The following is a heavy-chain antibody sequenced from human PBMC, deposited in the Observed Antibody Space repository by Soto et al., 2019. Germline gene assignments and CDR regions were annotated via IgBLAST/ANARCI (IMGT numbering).Heavy chain of an antibody. V-gene: IGHV3-21*01. CDR3: ARDLVIGWFAP. D-gene: IGHD3-22*01. CDR1: GFTFSSYS. Sequence: EVQLVESGGGLVKPGGSLRLSCAASGFTFSSYSMNWVRQAPGKGLEWVSSITSSSSYIYYADSVKGRFTISRDNAKNALYLQMSSLRAEVTAVYYCARDLVIGWFAPWGQGTLVTVSS. CDR2: ITSSSSYI. J-gene: IGHJ5*02.